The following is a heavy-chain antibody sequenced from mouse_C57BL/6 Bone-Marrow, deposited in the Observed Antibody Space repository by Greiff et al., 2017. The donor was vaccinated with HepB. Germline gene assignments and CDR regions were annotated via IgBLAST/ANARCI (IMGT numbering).Heavy chain of an antibody. V-gene: IGHV1-9*01. CDR1: GYTFTGYW. J-gene: IGHJ2*01. CDR2: ILPGSGST. Sequence: QVQLKQSGAELMKPGASVKLSCKATGYTFTGYWIEWVKQRPGHGLEWIGEILPGSGSTYYNEKFKGKATFTADTSSNTAYMQLSSLTTEDSAIYYCARWRDVGFDYWGQGTTLTVSS. D-gene: IGHD3-3*01. CDR3: ARWRDVGFDY.